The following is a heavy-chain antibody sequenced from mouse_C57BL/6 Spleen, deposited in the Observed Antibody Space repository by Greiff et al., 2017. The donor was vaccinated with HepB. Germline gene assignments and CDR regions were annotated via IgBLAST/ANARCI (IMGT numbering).Heavy chain of an antibody. D-gene: IGHD2-2*01. CDR2: ISDGGSYT. J-gene: IGHJ2*01. CDR3: ARQGVTTTSYYFDY. Sequence: DVKLVESGGGLVKPGGSLKLSCAASGFTFSSYAMSLVRQTPEKRLEWVATISDGGSYTYYPDNVKGRFTISRDNAKNNLYLQMSHLKSEDTAMYYCARQGVTTTSYYFDYWGQGTTLTVSS. CDR1: GFTFSSYA. V-gene: IGHV5-4*03.